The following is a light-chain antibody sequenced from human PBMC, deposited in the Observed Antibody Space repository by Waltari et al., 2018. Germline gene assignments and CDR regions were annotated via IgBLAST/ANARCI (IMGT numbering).Light chain of an antibody. Sequence: EIVLTQSPGTLSLSPGERATLSCRASQTVGGNYLAWLQQKPGQSPKILIYEASNRAAGSPDRFSGSGSGTDFTLTISRVEPEDFAVYYCHHYGASPWTLGQGTKVE. J-gene: IGKJ1*01. CDR2: EAS. CDR3: HHYGASPWT. CDR1: QTVGGNY. V-gene: IGKV3-20*01.